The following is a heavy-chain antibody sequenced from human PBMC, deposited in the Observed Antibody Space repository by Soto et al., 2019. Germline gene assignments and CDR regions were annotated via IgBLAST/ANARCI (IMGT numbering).Heavy chain of an antibody. CDR2: ISYDGSNK. V-gene: IGHV3-30*18. D-gene: IGHD3-10*01. Sequence: QVQLVESGGGVVQPGRSLRLSCAASGFTFSSYGMHWVRQAPGKGLEWVAVISYDGSNKYYADSVKGRFTISRDNSKNTLYLQMNSLRAEDTAVYYCAKETYYYGSGSPDFAYWGQGTLFTVSS. J-gene: IGHJ4*02. CDR1: GFTFSSYG. CDR3: AKETYYYGSGSPDFAY.